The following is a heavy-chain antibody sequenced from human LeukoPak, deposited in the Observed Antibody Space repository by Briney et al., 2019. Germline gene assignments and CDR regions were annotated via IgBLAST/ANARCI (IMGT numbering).Heavy chain of an antibody. V-gene: IGHV3-7*04. CDR1: GYTFSSYW. Sequence: GRSLRLSCAASGYTFSSYWMSWVRQAPGKGLEWVANIKQEGSDKYYVDSVKGRFTISRDNSKNSLYLQMNSLRAEDTAVYYCARDEIVVVPAAMVYFDYWGQGSLVTVS. CDR2: IKQEGSDK. CDR3: ARDEIVVVPAAMVYFDY. D-gene: IGHD2-2*01. J-gene: IGHJ4*02.